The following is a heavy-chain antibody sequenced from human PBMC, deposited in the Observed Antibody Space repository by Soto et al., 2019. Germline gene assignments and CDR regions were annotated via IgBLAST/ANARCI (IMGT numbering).Heavy chain of an antibody. D-gene: IGHD6-6*01. CDR1: GGSVDNVNHY. Sequence: PSETLSLTCTVPGGSVDNVNHYWSWIRQPPGKGLEWLGYIYNSGDTHYNPSLKSRVKILLDKSRNQFSLRLSSVTAADTAVYFCANSEYSSLSINWFDPWGQGALVT. CDR2: IYNSGDT. J-gene: IGHJ5*02. CDR3: ANSEYSSLSINWFDP. V-gene: IGHV4-30-4*01.